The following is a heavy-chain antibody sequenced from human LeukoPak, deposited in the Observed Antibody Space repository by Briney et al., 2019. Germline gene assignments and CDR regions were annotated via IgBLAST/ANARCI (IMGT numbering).Heavy chain of an antibody. CDR2: ISSSSSYI. Sequence: PGGFLRLSCAASGFTFSSYSMNWVRQAPGKGLEWVSSISSSSSYIYYADSVKGRFTISRDNAKNSLYLQMNSLRAEDTAVYYCARAPGRVRGVIISPDVWGQGTTVTVSS. CDR1: GFTFSSYS. CDR3: ARAPGRVRGVIISPDV. D-gene: IGHD3-10*01. J-gene: IGHJ6*02. V-gene: IGHV3-21*01.